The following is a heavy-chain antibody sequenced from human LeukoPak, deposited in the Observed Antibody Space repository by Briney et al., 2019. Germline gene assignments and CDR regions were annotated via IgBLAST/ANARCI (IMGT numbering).Heavy chain of an antibody. Sequence: PSETLSLTCTVSGGSISSSSYYWGWIRQPPGKGLEWIGSIYYSGSTYYNPSLKSRVTISVDTSKNQFSLKLSSVTAADTAVYYCARASYDSRGYYAYWGQGTLVTVSS. D-gene: IGHD3-22*01. CDR3: ARASYDSRGYYAY. J-gene: IGHJ4*02. CDR1: GGSISSSSYY. CDR2: IYYSGST. V-gene: IGHV4-39*07.